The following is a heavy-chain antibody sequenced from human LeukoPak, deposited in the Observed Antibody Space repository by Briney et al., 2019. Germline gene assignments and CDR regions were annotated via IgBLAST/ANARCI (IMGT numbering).Heavy chain of an antibody. CDR2: IYYSGST. CDR3: ATSSPPSSHYYGMDV. D-gene: IGHD6-6*01. Sequence: PSETLSLTCTVSGGSISSGGYYWSWIRQHPGKGLEWIGYIYYSGSTYYNPSLKSRVTISVDTSKNQFSLKLSSVTAADTAVYYCATSSPPSSHYYGMDVWGQGTTVTVSS. J-gene: IGHJ6*02. CDR1: GGSISSGGYY. V-gene: IGHV4-31*03.